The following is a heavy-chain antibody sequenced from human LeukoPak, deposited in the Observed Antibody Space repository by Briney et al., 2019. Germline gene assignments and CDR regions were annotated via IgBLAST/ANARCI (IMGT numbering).Heavy chain of an antibody. V-gene: IGHV1-69*05. Sequence: EASVKVSCKASGGTFSSYAISWVRQAPGQGLEWMGGIIPIFGTANYAQKFQGRVTITTDESTSTAYMELSSLRSEDTAVYYCARGILYFNWFDPWGQGTLVTVSS. CDR3: ARGILYFNWFDP. CDR1: GGTFSSYA. J-gene: IGHJ5*02. CDR2: IIPIFGTA. D-gene: IGHD2-8*01.